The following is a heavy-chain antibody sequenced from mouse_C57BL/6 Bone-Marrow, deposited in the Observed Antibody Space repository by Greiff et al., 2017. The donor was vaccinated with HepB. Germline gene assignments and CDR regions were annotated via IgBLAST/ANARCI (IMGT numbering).Heavy chain of an antibody. D-gene: IGHD3-2*02. CDR1: GYTFTSYW. V-gene: IGHV1-69*01. Sequence: QVQLQQSGAELVMPGASVKLSCKASGYTFTSYWMHWVKQRHGQGLEWIGEIDPSDSYTNYNQKFKGKSTLTVDKSSSTAYMQLSSLTSEDSAVYYCAREGRLTGTGDYWGQGTTLTVSS. CDR2: IDPSDSYT. J-gene: IGHJ2*01. CDR3: AREGRLTGTGDY.